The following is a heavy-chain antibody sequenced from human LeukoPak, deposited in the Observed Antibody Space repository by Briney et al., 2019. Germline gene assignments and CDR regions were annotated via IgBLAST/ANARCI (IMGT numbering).Heavy chain of an antibody. D-gene: IGHD3-10*01. J-gene: IGHJ4*02. Sequence: SVKVSCTASGFTFTSSAVQWVRQARGQRLEWIGWIVVGSGNTNYAQKFQERVTITRDMSTSTAYMELSSLRSEDTAVYYCAADPWFGELRDYWGQGTLVTVSS. CDR1: GFTFTSSA. CDR2: IVVGSGNT. V-gene: IGHV1-58*01. CDR3: AADPWFGELRDY.